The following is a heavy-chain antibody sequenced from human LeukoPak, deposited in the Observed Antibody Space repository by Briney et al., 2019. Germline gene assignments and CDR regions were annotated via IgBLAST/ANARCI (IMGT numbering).Heavy chain of an antibody. D-gene: IGHD6-19*01. CDR1: VGSISSYY. CDR3: ARESSSGWNDYYYYMDV. V-gene: IGHV4-59*01. Sequence: SSETLSLTCTVSVGSISSYYWGWIREPPGKGLGWVGDIYYSGSTNYNPSLKSRVTISVDTSKNQFSLKLSSVTAADTAVYYCARESSSGWNDYYYYMDVWGKGTTVTISS. CDR2: IYYSGST. J-gene: IGHJ6*03.